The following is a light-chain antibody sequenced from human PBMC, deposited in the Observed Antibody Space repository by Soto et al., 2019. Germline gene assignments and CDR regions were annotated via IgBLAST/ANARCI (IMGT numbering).Light chain of an antibody. CDR1: QGISNW. CDR2: HAS. Sequence: PSTPSTSIGATLTVACRTSQGISNWLAWYQQKPGKAPKLLIFHASSLESGGPSRFSGSGSGTEFTLTISSLEPEDFAVYFCQRRSSWPLTFGGGTKV. CDR3: QRRSSWPLT. J-gene: IGKJ4*02. V-gene: IGKV1-5*01.